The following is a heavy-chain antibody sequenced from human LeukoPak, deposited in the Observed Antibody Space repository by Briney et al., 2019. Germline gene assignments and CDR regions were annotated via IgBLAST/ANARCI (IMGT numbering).Heavy chain of an antibody. J-gene: IGHJ4*02. D-gene: IGHD3-9*01. Sequence: SVNVSCKASGGTFSSFAISWVRQAPGQGLEWMGGIIPIFGTTNYAQKFQDRVTITADESSSTAYMELSRLSSADTAVYFCARVLAGEKLFDSWGQGTLVTVSS. CDR3: ARVLAGEKLFDS. V-gene: IGHV1-69*13. CDR2: IIPIFGTT. CDR1: GGTFSSFA.